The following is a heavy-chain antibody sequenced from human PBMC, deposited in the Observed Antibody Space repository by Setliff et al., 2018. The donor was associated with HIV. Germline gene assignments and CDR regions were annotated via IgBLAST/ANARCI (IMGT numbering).Heavy chain of an antibody. Sequence: ASVKVSCKLSGYTLTELSMHWVRQAPGKGLEWIGGFDPEDGKTAYAQKLQGRVTMTEDTSTDTAYMELSSLKSEDTAVYYCATTGVGVTRYYYYYMDVWGEGTTVTVSS. D-gene: IGHD1-26*01. CDR3: ATTGVGVTRYYYYYMDV. J-gene: IGHJ6*03. CDR2: FDPEDGKT. CDR1: GYTLTELS. V-gene: IGHV1-24*01.